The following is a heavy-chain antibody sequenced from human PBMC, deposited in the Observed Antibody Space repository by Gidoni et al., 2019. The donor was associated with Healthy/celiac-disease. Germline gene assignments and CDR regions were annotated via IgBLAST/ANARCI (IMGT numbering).Heavy chain of an antibody. D-gene: IGHD5-12*01. Sequence: QVQLVESGGGGVQPGRSLRLSWAASGFTFRSYAMHWVRQAPGKGLEWVAVISYDGSNKYYADSVKGRFTISRDNSKTTLYLQMNSLRAEDTAVYYCARDQDGYDKGGNFDYWGQGTLVTVSS. J-gene: IGHJ4*02. CDR2: ISYDGSNK. V-gene: IGHV3-30*01. CDR1: GFTFRSYA. CDR3: ARDQDGYDKGGNFDY.